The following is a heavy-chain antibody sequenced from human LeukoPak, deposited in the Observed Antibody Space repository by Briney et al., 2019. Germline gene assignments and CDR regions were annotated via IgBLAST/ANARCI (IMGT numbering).Heavy chain of an antibody. CDR2: ISSSGGST. CDR3: AHSPAIPEAPDY. CDR1: GFTFSSYA. J-gene: IGHJ4*02. Sequence: GGSLRLSCAASGFTFSSYAMSWVRQAPGKGLEWVSAISSSGGSTYYADSVKGRFTISRDNSKNTLYLQMNSLRAEDTAVYYCAHSPAIPEAPDYWGQGTLVTVSS. V-gene: IGHV3-23*01. D-gene: IGHD2-2*01.